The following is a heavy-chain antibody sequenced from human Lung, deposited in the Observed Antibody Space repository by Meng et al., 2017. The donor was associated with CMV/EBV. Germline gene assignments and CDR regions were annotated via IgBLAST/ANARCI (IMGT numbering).Heavy chain of an antibody. CDR3: ARGPGIGNKGWFDP. J-gene: IGHJ5*02. CDR1: AYTFTSCD. V-gene: IGHV1-8*01. Sequence: ASVXVSXKASAYTFTSCDNNWVRQATGQGLGWVGWMNPNSGNTGYAHKFQGRVTMTRNNSISTAYLDLSSLRSEDTAVYYCARGPGIGNKGWFDPWGQGTLVTVSS. D-gene: IGHD1/OR15-1a*01. CDR2: MNPNSGNT.